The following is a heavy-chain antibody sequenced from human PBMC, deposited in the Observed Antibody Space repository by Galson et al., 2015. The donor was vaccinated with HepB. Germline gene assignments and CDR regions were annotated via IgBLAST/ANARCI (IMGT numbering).Heavy chain of an antibody. Sequence: SVKVSCKASGYTFTGYYMHWVRQAPGQGLEWMGWINPNSGGTNYAQKFQGRVTMTRDTSISTAYMELSRLRSDDTAVYYCARSYSRAVAGTDYWGQGTPVTVSS. J-gene: IGHJ4*02. V-gene: IGHV1-2*02. D-gene: IGHD6-19*01. CDR2: INPNSGGT. CDR3: ARSYSRAVAGTDY. CDR1: GYTFTGYY.